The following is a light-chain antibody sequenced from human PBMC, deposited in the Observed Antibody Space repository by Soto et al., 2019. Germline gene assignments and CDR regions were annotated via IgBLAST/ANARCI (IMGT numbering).Light chain of an antibody. CDR2: AAS. J-gene: IGKJ5*01. CDR1: QSVTSN. CDR3: QQYNNWPPIT. V-gene: IGKV3D-15*01. Sequence: EIVLTQSPDTLAVSPGEVATLSCWASQSVTSNLAWYQQKRGQAPRLIIYAASTRATGVPARFSGSGSGTEFTLTISSLQSEDFAVYYCQQYNNWPPITFGQGTRLEIK.